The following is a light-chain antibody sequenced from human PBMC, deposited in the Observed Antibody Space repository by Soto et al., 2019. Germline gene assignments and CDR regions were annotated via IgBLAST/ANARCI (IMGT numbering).Light chain of an antibody. CDR2: DAS. CDR3: QQRRDWPLT. Sequence: TVLTQSPATLSLAPGERATLSCRASQSISSYLAWYQQKPGQAPRLLIYDASNRATGIPARFSGSGSGTDFTLAISSLEPEDFALYYCQQRRDWPLTFGGGTKVDI. CDR1: QSISSY. J-gene: IGKJ4*01. V-gene: IGKV3-11*01.